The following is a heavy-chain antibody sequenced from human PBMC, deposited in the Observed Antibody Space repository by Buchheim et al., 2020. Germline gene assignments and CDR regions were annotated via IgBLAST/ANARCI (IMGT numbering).Heavy chain of an antibody. D-gene: IGHD2-8*01. Sequence: EVQLVQSGAEVKKPGESLRISCKGFGYTFTSHWISWVRQMPGKGLEWMGRIDPDDSYTNYSPSFQGPVTISADKSPSPTFPHWRSLKASDTAMYYCARQDCSSGVCYFFDHWGQGTL. CDR3: ARQDCSSGVCYFFDH. CDR1: GYTFTSHW. V-gene: IGHV5-10-1*03. J-gene: IGHJ4*02. CDR2: IDPDDSYT.